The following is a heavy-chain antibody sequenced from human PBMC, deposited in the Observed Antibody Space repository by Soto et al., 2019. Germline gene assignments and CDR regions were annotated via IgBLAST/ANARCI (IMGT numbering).Heavy chain of an antibody. Sequence: GSLRLSCAASGFTVSSNYMSWVRQAPGKGLEWVSIIYSDGSSNYADSVKGRFTISRDNFQNTLYLQMKSLRVEDTAVYYCARDGVGFAFDYWGQGTLVTVSS. D-gene: IGHD3-10*01. V-gene: IGHV3-53*01. CDR1: GFTVSSNY. CDR2: IYSDGSS. CDR3: ARDGVGFAFDY. J-gene: IGHJ4*02.